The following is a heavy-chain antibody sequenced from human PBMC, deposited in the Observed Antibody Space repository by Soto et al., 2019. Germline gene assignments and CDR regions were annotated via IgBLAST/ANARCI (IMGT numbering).Heavy chain of an antibody. D-gene: IGHD6-19*01. CDR2: VYWDGDE. J-gene: IGHJ4*02. Sequence: QITLKESGPTLVKPTQTPTLTCTFSGFSLTSPAVGVGWIRQPPGKAPEWLALVYWDGDEEYSPSLRNRLTLTKDTSKNQVVLTLTNMDPVDTATYYCAHGSGWLFDYWGQGTLVTVSS. V-gene: IGHV2-5*02. CDR1: GFSLTSPAVG. CDR3: AHGSGWLFDY.